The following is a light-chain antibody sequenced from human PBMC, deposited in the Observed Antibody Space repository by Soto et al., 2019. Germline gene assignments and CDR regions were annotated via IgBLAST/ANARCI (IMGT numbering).Light chain of an antibody. CDR1: QSVSSY. CDR3: QQRSNWPPWT. J-gene: IGKJ1*01. CDR2: DAS. V-gene: IGKV3-11*01. Sequence: PGERATLSCRASQSVSSYLAWYQQKPGQTPRLLIYDASNRATGIPARFSGSGSGTDFTLTISSLEPEDFAVYYCQQRSNWPPWTFGQGTKVEIK.